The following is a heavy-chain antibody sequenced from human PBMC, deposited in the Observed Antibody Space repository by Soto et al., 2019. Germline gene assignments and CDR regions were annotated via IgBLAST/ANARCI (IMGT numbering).Heavy chain of an antibody. CDR2: ISWNSGSI. J-gene: IGHJ6*02. CDR3: VKDMSPSIEVVPVARVYYYYGMDV. Sequence: PGGSLRLSCAASGFSFDDYAMHWVRQAPGKGLEWVSGISWNSGSIGYADSVKGRFTISRDNAKNSLYLQMNSLGAEDTALYYCVKDMSPSIEVVPVARVYYYYGMDVWGQGTTVTVSS. CDR1: GFSFDDYA. D-gene: IGHD2-2*01. V-gene: IGHV3-9*01.